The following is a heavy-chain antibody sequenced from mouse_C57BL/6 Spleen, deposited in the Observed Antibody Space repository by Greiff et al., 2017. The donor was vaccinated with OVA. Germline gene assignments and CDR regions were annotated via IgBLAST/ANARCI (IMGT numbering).Heavy chain of an antibody. CDR3: ARAPIYYYGSSYGTGYAMDY. CDR2: INPSNGGT. CDR1: GYTFTSYW. D-gene: IGHD1-1*01. J-gene: IGHJ4*01. V-gene: IGHV1-53*01. Sequence: QVQLQQPGTELVKPGASVKLSCKASGYTFTSYWMHWVKQRPGPGLEWIGNINPSNGGTNYNEKFKSKATLTVDKSSSTAYMQLSSLTSEDSAVYYCARAPIYYYGSSYGTGYAMDYWGQGTSVTVSS.